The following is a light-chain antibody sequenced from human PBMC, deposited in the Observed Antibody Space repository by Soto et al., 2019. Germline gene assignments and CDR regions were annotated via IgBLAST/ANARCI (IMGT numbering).Light chain of an antibody. J-gene: IGLJ1*01. CDR1: NPQIGAGYD. CDR2: GNS. CDR3: QSYDSSLSGSSV. Sequence: SVLTQPPSVSGAPGQRVTISCTGRNPQIGAGYDVHWYQQLPGTAPNLLIYGNSNRPSGVPDRFSGSKSGTSASLAITGLQAEDEADYYCQSYDSSLSGSSVFGTGTKVTVL. V-gene: IGLV1-40*01.